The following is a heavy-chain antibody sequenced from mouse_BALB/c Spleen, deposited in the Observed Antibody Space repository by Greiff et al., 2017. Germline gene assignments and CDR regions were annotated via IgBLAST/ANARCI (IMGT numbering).Heavy chain of an antibody. D-gene: IGHD1-1*01. J-gene: IGHJ2*01. Sequence: EVKLMESGGGLVKPGGSLKLSCAASGFTFSSYTMSWVRQTPEKRLEWVATISSGGSYTYYPDSVKGRFAISRDNAKNTLYLQMSSLKSEDTAMYYCTRGGITTVVATYYFDYWGQGTTLTVSS. CDR2: ISSGGSYT. CDR3: TRGGITTVVATYYFDY. V-gene: IGHV5-6-4*01. CDR1: GFTFSSYT.